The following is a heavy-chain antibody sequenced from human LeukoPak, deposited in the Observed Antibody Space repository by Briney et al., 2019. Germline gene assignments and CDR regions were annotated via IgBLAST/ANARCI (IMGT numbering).Heavy chain of an antibody. V-gene: IGHV3-33*07. CDR1: GFNFRSNG. D-gene: IGHD6-13*01. CDR2: IWYDGSNK. Sequence: GKSLRLSCAASGFNFRSNGMYWVRRAPGKGLEWVAVIWYDGSNKYYGDSVKGRFTVSRDNSKNTLYLQMNSLRAEDTAVYYCARGGTSAACIDYWGQGTLVTVSS. J-gene: IGHJ4*02. CDR3: ARGGTSAACIDY.